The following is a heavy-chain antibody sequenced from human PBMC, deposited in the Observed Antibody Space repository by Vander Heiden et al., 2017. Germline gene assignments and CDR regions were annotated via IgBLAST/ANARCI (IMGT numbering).Heavy chain of an antibody. D-gene: IGHD3-3*01. CDR2: RNSAGSTT. V-gene: IGHV3-74*01. CDR3: ARAGFFRFDY. CDR1: GFSFSSSW. J-gene: IGHJ4*02. Sequence: EVQLVESGGGLVQPGGSQRPSCVDSGFSFSSSWMHWVREDPRRVLVWLSRRNSAGSTTDYADSVKGRFTISRDNAKNTLYLQMNGLRAEDTAVYYCARAGFFRFDYWGQGILVTVSS.